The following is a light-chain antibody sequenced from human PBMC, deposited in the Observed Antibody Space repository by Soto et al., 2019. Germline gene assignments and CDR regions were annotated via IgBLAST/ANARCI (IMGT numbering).Light chain of an antibody. V-gene: IGKV3-20*01. J-gene: IGKJ2*01. CDR3: HQYGSSPPYT. CDR2: GSS. CDR1: QRVSNIY. Sequence: EVVLTQSPGTLSLSTGESATLACRASQRVSNIYFAWYQQKPGQAPRLLIVGSSYRDTGIPDRFSGSGSGTDLTLTISRLEPEDFAVYYCHQYGSSPPYTLGQGTKLEIK.